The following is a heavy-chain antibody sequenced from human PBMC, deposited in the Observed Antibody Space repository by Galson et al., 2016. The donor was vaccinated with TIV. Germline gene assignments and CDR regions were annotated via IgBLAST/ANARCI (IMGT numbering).Heavy chain of an antibody. J-gene: IGHJ4*02. V-gene: IGHV3-33*08. CDR1: GFTFGSYG. Sequence: SLRLSCAASGFTFGSYGMHWVRQAPGKGLEWVAFIWYDGSDKNYGDSVKGRFTISRDNSKNTLYLQMNRLRAEDTGVYYCARVFADYYVDYWGQGTLVTVSS. CDR3: ARVFADYYVDY. D-gene: IGHD3-10*02. CDR2: IWYDGSDK.